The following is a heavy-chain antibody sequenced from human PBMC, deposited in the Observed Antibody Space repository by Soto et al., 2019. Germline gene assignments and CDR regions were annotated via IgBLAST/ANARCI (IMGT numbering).Heavy chain of an antibody. V-gene: IGHV3-23*01. J-gene: IGHJ3*02. CDR1: GLTFRNYA. CDR2: ISGSGGST. Sequence: EVQLLESGGGLVQPGGSLRLSCAASGLTFRNYAMTWVRQAPGKGLEWVSSISGSGGSTYYADSVKGRFTIFRDNSENTLSFQMNSLRAEDTAVYYCEKDPNGDYIGAFDMWGQGTMVTVSS. CDR3: EKDPNGDYIGAFDM. D-gene: IGHD4-17*01.